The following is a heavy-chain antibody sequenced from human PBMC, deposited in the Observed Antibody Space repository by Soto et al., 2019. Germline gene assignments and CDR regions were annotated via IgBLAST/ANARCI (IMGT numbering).Heavy chain of an antibody. CDR1: GYTFSSFD. D-gene: IGHD3-16*01. CDR3: AHRTGFGD. CDR2: ISGSGGGT. Sequence: GGSLRLSCAVSGYTFSSFDMSWVRQAPGKGLEWVSTISGSGGGTNYADSVKGRFTISRDISTYTVYLQMNSLRAEDTAVYYCAHRTGFGDWGQGALVTVSS. V-gene: IGHV3-23*01. J-gene: IGHJ1*01.